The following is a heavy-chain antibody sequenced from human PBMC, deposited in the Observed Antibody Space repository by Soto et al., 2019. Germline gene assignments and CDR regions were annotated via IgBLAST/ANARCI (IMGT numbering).Heavy chain of an antibody. CDR3: ATMGQYSSGYYSA. Sequence: QITLKESGPTLVKPTQTLTLTCTFSGFSLSTSGVGVGWIRQPPGKALEWLAHIYWDDDKRYRPSLKSRLTSTKDPSKNQVILTTTNLGPLDPATDYCATMGQYSSGYYSAWGPGTLVTVSS. CDR1: GFSLSTSGVG. J-gene: IGHJ5*02. CDR2: IYWDDDK. D-gene: IGHD3-22*01. V-gene: IGHV2-5*02.